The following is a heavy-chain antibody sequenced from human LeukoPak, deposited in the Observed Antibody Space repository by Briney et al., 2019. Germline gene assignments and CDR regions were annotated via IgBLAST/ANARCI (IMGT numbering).Heavy chain of an antibody. CDR1: GFTFSSYW. CDR3: ARVQWELRGVGSYFDY. Sequence: GGSLRLSCAASGFTFSSYWMTWVRQAPGKGLEWVANIKQDGSEKYYVDSVKGRFTISRDNAMNSLYLQMNSLRAEDTAVYYCARVQWELRGVGSYFDYWGQGTLVTVSS. D-gene: IGHD1-26*01. V-gene: IGHV3-7*01. CDR2: IKQDGSEK. J-gene: IGHJ4*02.